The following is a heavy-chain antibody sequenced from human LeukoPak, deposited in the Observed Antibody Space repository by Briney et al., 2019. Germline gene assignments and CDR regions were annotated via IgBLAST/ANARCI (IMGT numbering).Heavy chain of an antibody. CDR3: AREGTMVRGVIPFDY. Sequence: GSLRLSCAASGFTFSSYWMSWVRQAPGKGLEWVANTKQDGSERYYVDSVKGRFTISRDNAKNLLYLQMSSLRAEDTAVYFCAREGTMVRGVIPFDYWGQGTLVTVSS. CDR2: TKQDGSER. V-gene: IGHV3-7*01. J-gene: IGHJ4*02. D-gene: IGHD3-10*01. CDR1: GFTFSSYW.